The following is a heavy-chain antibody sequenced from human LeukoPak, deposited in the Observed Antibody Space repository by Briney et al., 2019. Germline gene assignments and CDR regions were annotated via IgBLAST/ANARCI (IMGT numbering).Heavy chain of an antibody. CDR2: INPSGGST. J-gene: IGHJ6*02. D-gene: IGHD2-15*01. Sequence: GASVKVSCKASGYTFTSFFVHWVRLAPGQGLEWVGIINPSGGSTNYAQKYQGRITMTSDTSKSTVYMDLRSLRSEDTAVYYCAKVSGYCSGGTCYGLPSHGMDVWGQGTTVTVSS. V-gene: IGHV1-46*01. CDR3: AKVSGYCSGGTCYGLPSHGMDV. CDR1: GYTFTSFF.